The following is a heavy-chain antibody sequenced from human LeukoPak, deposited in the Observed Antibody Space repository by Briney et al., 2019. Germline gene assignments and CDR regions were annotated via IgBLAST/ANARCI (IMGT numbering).Heavy chain of an antibody. Sequence: PGGSLRLSCAASEFTFSNYAMSWVRQAPGKGLEWVSAISGSGGSTYYADSVKGRFTISRDNSKNTLYLQMNSLRAEDTAVYYCARYGSGSSVNWFDPWGQGTLVTVSS. CDR2: ISGSGGST. CDR3: ARYGSGSSVNWFDP. CDR1: EFTFSNYA. V-gene: IGHV3-23*01. D-gene: IGHD3-10*01. J-gene: IGHJ5*02.